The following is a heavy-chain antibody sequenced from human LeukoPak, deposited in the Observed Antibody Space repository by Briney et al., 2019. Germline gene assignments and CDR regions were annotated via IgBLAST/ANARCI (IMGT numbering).Heavy chain of an antibody. V-gene: IGHV3-48*03. CDR1: GFTFSSYE. J-gene: IGHJ6*02. D-gene: IGHD6-19*01. Sequence: PGGSLRLSCAASGFTFSSYEMNWVRQAPGKGLEWVSYISSSGSTIYYADSVKGRFTISRDNAKNSLYLQMNSLRAEDTAVYYCARASIAVAGLYYYYGMDVWGQGTTVTVSS. CDR2: ISSSGSTI. CDR3: ARASIAVAGLYYYYGMDV.